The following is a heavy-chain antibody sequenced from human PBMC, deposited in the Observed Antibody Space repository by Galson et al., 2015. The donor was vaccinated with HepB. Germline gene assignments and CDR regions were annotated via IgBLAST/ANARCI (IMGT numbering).Heavy chain of an antibody. V-gene: IGHV5-10-1*01. Sequence: QAGAEVKKRGESLRISCKGSGYGLTSYWNSWVRQMPGKGLEWMGRIDPSDSYTNYSPSFQGHVTLSADTAISTSYLQWSGLKASDTAMYYCARHRFEGSSASRAYNDAFDISRHWTMLTVSS. J-gene: IGHJ3*02. CDR2: IDPSDSYT. CDR3: ARHRFEGSSASRAYNDAFDI. D-gene: IGHD2-15*01. CDR1: GYGLTSYW.